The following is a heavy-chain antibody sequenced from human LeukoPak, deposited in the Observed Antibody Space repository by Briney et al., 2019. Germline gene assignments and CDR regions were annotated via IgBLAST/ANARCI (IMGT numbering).Heavy chain of an antibody. CDR2: IYSCGST. CDR3: AKEIGDILTGQFDY. D-gene: IGHD3-9*01. J-gene: IGHJ4*02. V-gene: IGHV3-66*01. CDR1: GFTVSSNY. Sequence: GGSLRLSCAASGFTVSSNYMSWVRQAPGKGLEWVSVIYSCGSTYYADSVKGRFTISRDNSKNTLYLQMNSLRAEDTAVYYCAKEIGDILTGQFDYWGQGTLVTVSS.